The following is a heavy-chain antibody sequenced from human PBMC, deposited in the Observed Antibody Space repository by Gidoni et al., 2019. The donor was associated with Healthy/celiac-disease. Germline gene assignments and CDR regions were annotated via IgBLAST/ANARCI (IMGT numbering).Heavy chain of an antibody. D-gene: IGHD4-17*01. CDR2: ISSSSSYI. J-gene: IGHJ6*02. V-gene: IGHV3-21*01. CDR3: ACINYGDYEIGYYYGMDV. Sequence: EVQLVESGGGLVKPGGSLRLSCAASGFTFSSYSMNWVRQAPGKGLEWVSSISSSSSYIYYADSVKGRFTISRDNAKNSLYLQMNSLRAEDTAVYYCACINYGDYEIGYYYGMDVWGQGTTVTVSS. CDR1: GFTFSSYS.